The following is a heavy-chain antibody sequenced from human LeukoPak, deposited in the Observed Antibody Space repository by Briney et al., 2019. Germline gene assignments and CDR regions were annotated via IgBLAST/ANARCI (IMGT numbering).Heavy chain of an antibody. J-gene: IGHJ6*03. CDR1: GFTFSDYW. V-gene: IGHV3-7*01. CDR3: ATRSCSISACRASSYHCMDF. Sequence: GGSLRLSCAASGFTFSDYWMTWVRQAPGKGLEWVANIKQDGSEGYYVDSVKGRFTVSRDNAKSSLYLQLNSLRAEDTAVYYCATRSCSISACRASSYHCMDFWARGPRSPSP. D-gene: IGHD2-2*01. CDR2: IKQDGSEG.